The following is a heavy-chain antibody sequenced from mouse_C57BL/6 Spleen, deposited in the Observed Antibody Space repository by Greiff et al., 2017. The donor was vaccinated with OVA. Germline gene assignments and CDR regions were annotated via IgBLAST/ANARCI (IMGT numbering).Heavy chain of an antibody. D-gene: IGHD4-1*01. CDR2: IDPENGDT. J-gene: IGHJ4*01. V-gene: IGHV14-4*01. Sequence: VQLQQSGAELVRPGASVKLSCTASGFNIKDDYMHWVKQRPEQGLEWIGWIDPENGDTEYASKFQGKATIAADTSSNTAYLQLSSLTSEDTAVYYCTLTGTGYYAMDYWGQGTSVTVSS. CDR3: TLTGTGYYAMDY. CDR1: GFNIKDDY.